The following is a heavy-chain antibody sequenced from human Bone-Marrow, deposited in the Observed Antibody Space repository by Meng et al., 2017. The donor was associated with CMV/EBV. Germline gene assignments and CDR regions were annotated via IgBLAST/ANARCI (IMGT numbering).Heavy chain of an antibody. D-gene: IGHD3-10*01. J-gene: IGHJ6*02. Sequence: GESLKISCAASGFTFSSYSMNWVRQAPGKGLEWVSSISSSSSYIYYADSVKGRFTISRDNAKNSLHLQMNSLRAEDTAVYYCARRGSGSYSVYYYGMDVWGQGTTVTVSS. V-gene: IGHV3-21*01. CDR3: ARRGSGSYSVYYYGMDV. CDR2: ISSSSSYI. CDR1: GFTFSSYS.